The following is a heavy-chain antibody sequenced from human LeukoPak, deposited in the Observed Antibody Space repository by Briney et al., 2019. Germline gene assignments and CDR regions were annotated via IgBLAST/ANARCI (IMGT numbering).Heavy chain of an antibody. Sequence: GGSLRLSCAASGFTFDDYGMSWVCQAPGKGLEWVSGINWNGGSTGYADSVKGRFTISRDNAKNSLYLQMNSLRAEDTALYYCARAQQYYDFWSGYYTLSGYYYYMDVWGKGTTVTVSS. CDR1: GFTFDDYG. CDR2: INWNGGST. D-gene: IGHD3-3*01. J-gene: IGHJ6*03. CDR3: ARAQQYYDFWSGYYTLSGYYYYMDV. V-gene: IGHV3-20*04.